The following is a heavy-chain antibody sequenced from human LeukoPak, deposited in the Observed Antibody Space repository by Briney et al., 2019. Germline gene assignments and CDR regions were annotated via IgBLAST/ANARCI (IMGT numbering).Heavy chain of an antibody. J-gene: IGHJ4*02. D-gene: IGHD3-9*01. Sequence: PSETLSLTCAVFGGSFSGYYWTWIRQPPGKGLEWIGEINHSGSTNYNPSLKSRVAISVDTSKNQLSLKLCSVTAADTAVYYCARVGMFTGNSAYWGQGTLVTVSS. CDR2: INHSGST. V-gene: IGHV4-34*01. CDR1: GGSFSGYY. CDR3: ARVGMFTGNSAY.